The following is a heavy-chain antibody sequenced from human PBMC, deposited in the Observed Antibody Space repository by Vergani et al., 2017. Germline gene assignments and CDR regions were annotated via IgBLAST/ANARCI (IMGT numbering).Heavy chain of an antibody. CDR1: GGTRSSDA. CDR3: ARPLRFGSGPPRFFGLDV. J-gene: IGHJ6*02. D-gene: IGHD6-19*01. Sequence: QVHLVQSGAEVKPPGSSVKVSCKASGGTRSSDAFTWVRQAPGHGLEWMGRIIPVFGTVEYAQRFQGRVVITADDATNTAYMGLSGLRSEDTAIYYCARPLRFGSGPPRFFGLDVWGQGTMVNVAS. V-gene: IGHV1-69*13. CDR2: IIPVFGTV.